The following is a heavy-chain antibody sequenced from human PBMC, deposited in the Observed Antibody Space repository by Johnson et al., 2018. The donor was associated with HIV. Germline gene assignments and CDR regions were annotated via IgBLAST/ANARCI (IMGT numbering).Heavy chain of an antibody. CDR3: TKLVGYCSGGGCYTPGDI. CDR2: IRSKGNNYAT. V-gene: IGHV3-73*02. Sequence: VPPLDSGGGLVQPGGSLKLACAASAFTFSGSALHWVRQASGNGLEWVGHIRSKGNNYATAYAASVKARFTISRDDSQNTAYLQMNRLKTEDTAVYYCTKLVGYCSGGGCYTPGDIWGQGTMVTVSS. CDR1: AFTFSGSA. J-gene: IGHJ3*02. D-gene: IGHD2-15*01.